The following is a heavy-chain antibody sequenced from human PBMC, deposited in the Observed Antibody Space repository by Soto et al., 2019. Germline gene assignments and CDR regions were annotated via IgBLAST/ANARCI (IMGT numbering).Heavy chain of an antibody. D-gene: IGHD3-22*01. CDR1: GYTFTSYG. V-gene: IGHV1-18*04. CDR2: ISAYNGNT. J-gene: IGHJ4*02. CDR3: ARDILYYYDSSGYYSAY. Sequence: ASVKVSCKASGYTFTSYGISWVRQAPGQGLEWMGWISAYNGNTNYARKLQGRVTMTTDTSTSTAYMELRSLRSDDTAVYYCARDILYYYDSSGYYSAYWGQGTLVTVSS.